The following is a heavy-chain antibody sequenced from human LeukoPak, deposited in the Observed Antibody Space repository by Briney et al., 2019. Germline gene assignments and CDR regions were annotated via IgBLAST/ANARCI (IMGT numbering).Heavy chain of an antibody. J-gene: IGHJ4*02. V-gene: IGHV4-59*11. CDR2: INYSGNT. Sequence: SETLSLTCTVSGASITRRYWSWIRQPPGKGLEWIGYINYSGNTNYNPSLKSRVTISVDTSKNQFSLKLSSVTAADTAVYYCGRGGGSYLEYSFDYWGQRTLVTVSS. D-gene: IGHD3-10*01. CDR1: GASITRRY. CDR3: GRGGGSYLEYSFDY.